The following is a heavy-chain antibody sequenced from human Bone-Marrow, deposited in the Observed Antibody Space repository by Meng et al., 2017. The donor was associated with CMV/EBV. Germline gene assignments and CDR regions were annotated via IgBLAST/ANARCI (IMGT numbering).Heavy chain of an antibody. CDR1: GFTFSSYA. D-gene: IGHD3-3*01. CDR3: ARGNYDFWSGYDYYYYGMDV. Sequence: SLKIYCAASGFTFSSYAMHWVRQAPGKGLEWVAVISYDGSNKYYADSVKGRFTISRDNSKNTLYLPMNSLRAEDTAVYYCARGNYDFWSGYDYYYYGMDVWGQGTTVTVSS. J-gene: IGHJ6*02. CDR2: ISYDGSNK. V-gene: IGHV3-30*04.